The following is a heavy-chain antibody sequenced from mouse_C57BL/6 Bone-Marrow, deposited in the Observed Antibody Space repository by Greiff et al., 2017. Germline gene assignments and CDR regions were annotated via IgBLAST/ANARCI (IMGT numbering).Heavy chain of an antibody. CDR1: GYAFSSSW. J-gene: IGHJ4*01. CDR3: ARRGKLRRYYYAMDY. Sequence: VQLQQSGPELVKPGASVKISCKASGYAFSSSWMNWVKQRPGKGLEWIGRLYPGDGDTNYNGKFKGKATLTADKSSSTAYMQLSSLTSEDSAVYFCARRGKLRRYYYAMDYWGQGTSVTVSS. V-gene: IGHV1-82*01. CDR2: LYPGDGDT. D-gene: IGHD1-1*01.